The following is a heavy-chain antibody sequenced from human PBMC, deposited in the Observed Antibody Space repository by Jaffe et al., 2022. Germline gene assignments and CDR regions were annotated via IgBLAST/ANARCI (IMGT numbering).Heavy chain of an antibody. Sequence: EVQLVESGGGLVQPGGSLRLSCAASGFTFSSYWMHWVRQAPGKGLVWVSRINSDGSSTSYADSVKGRFTISRDNAKNTLYLQMNSLRAEDTAVYYCARGPVDIVGKDYYYYYMDVWGKGTTVTVSS. CDR2: INSDGSST. V-gene: IGHV3-74*01. CDR1: GFTFSSYW. D-gene: IGHD5-12*01. J-gene: IGHJ6*03. CDR3: ARGPVDIVGKDYYYYYMDV.